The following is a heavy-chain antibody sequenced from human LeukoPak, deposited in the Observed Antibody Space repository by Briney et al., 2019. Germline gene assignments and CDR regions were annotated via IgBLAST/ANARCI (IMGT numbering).Heavy chain of an antibody. Sequence: PGRSLRLSCAASGFPFSIFGMHWVRQAPGKGLEWVAVVWHDDNQKYCADSVKGRFTISKDNSKNTVYLQMNSLRAEDTATYYCARDGSTYTINFYQALDVWGQGTMVTVSS. CDR3: ARDGSTYTINFYQALDV. J-gene: IGHJ3*01. V-gene: IGHV3-33*01. D-gene: IGHD1-26*01. CDR2: VWHDDNQK. CDR1: GFPFSIFG.